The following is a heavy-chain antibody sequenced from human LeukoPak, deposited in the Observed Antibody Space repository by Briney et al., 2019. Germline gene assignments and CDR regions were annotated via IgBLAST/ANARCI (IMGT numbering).Heavy chain of an antibody. CDR1: GGTFTSYA. Sequence: GASVKVSCKASGGTFTSYAISWVRQAPGQGLEWMGEIIPIFGTANYAQKFQGRVTITTGESTSTAYMELSSLRSEDTAVFYCARVSLSGENQGIDYWGQGTLVTVSS. CDR2: IIPIFGTA. D-gene: IGHD1-26*01. V-gene: IGHV1-69*05. CDR3: ARVSLSGENQGIDY. J-gene: IGHJ4*02.